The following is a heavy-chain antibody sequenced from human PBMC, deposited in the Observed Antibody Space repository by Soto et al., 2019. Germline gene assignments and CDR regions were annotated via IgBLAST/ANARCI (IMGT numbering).Heavy chain of an antibody. CDR3: ARDVQPWGDLATGGFEY. Sequence: QIQLVQSGPEVKRPGASVRVSCKASGYSFVSHGISWVRQAPGQGLEWMAWIGPYKGGTKYAQRLQGRVNVDTDPHTSSVYMELRDLGPEDTGVYYCARDVQPWGDLATGGFEYWGQGTLVAVSS. V-gene: IGHV1-18*04. J-gene: IGHJ4*02. CDR2: IGPYKGGT. CDR1: GYSFVSHG. D-gene: IGHD3-16*01.